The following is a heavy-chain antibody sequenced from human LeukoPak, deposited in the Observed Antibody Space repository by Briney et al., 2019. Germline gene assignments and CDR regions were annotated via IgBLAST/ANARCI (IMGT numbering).Heavy chain of an antibody. V-gene: IGHV4-61*02. CDR2: IYTSGST. D-gene: IGHD6-6*01. CDR3: ARGESSTSTLYYYYYYMDV. J-gene: IGHJ6*03. CDR1: GGSISSGSYY. Sequence: PSETLSLTCTVSGGSISSGSYYWSWIRQPAGKGLEWIGRIYTSGSTNYNPSLKSRVTISVDTSKNQFSLKLSSVTAADTAMYCCARGESSTSTLYYYYYYMDVWGKGTTVTVSS.